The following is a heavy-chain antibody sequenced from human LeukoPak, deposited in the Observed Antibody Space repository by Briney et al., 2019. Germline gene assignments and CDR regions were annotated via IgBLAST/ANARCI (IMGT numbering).Heavy chain of an antibody. CDR2: IIPIFGTA. CDR3: ARNIMITFGGVNPFDY. Sequence: RASVKVSCKASGGTFSSYAISWVRQAPGQGLEWMGGIIPIFGTANYAQKFQGRVTITADKSTSTAYMELSSLRSEDTAVYCCARNIMITFGGVNPFDYWGQGTLVTVSS. J-gene: IGHJ4*02. D-gene: IGHD3-16*01. V-gene: IGHV1-69*06. CDR1: GGTFSSYA.